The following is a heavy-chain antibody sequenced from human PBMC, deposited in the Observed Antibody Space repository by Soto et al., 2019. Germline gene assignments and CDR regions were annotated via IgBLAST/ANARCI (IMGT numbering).Heavy chain of an antibody. V-gene: IGHV4-38-2*02. CDR1: GYSISSGYY. D-gene: IGHD6-6*01. J-gene: IGHJ4*02. CDR2: IYHSGST. Sequence: PSETLSLTCAVSGYSISSGYYWGWIRQPPGKGLEWIGSIYHSGSTYYNPSLKSRVTISVDTSKNQFSLKLSSVTAADTAVYYCARDLASSPYFDYWGQGTLVTVS. CDR3: ARDLASSPYFDY.